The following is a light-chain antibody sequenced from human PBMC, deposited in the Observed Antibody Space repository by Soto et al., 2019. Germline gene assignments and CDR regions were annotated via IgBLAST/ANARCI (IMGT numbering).Light chain of an antibody. Sequence: EIVLTQSPATLSLSPGERATLSCRASQSVGGFLAWYQQKSGQAPRLLIYDTYKRVTGIPARFSGSGSGTDFTLTISSLEPEDFAVYHCQHRSNWPPMYTFGQGTKLQIK. V-gene: IGKV3-11*01. CDR1: QSVGGF. J-gene: IGKJ2*01. CDR3: QHRSNWPPMYT. CDR2: DTY.